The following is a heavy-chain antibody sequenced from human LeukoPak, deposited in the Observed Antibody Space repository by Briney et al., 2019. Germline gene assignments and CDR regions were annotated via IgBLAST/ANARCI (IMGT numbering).Heavy chain of an antibody. CDR3: VREDQSNTRSYFDY. Sequence: ASVKVSCKASEYTFTDYYMHWVRQAPGQGPEWLGIINPTGDSTNYAQKFQGRVTMTRDTSTSTVYMELSSLRSEDTAVYYCVREDQSNTRSYFDYWGQGTLVTVSS. CDR1: EYTFTDYY. V-gene: IGHV1-46*01. J-gene: IGHJ4*02. D-gene: IGHD1/OR15-1a*01. CDR2: INPTGDST.